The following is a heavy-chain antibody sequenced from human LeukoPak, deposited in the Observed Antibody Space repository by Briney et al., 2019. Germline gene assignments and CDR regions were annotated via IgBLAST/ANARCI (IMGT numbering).Heavy chain of an antibody. CDR3: ARGLWRVVDY. CDR2: MNPNSGNT. J-gene: IGHJ4*02. Sequence: ASVKVSCKASGYTFTSYGISWVRQAPGQGLEWMGWMNPNSGNTGYAQKFQGRVTITRNTSISTAYMELSSLRSEDTAVYYCARGLWRVVDYWGQGTLVTISS. V-gene: IGHV1-8*03. D-gene: IGHD1-1*01. CDR1: GYTFTSYG.